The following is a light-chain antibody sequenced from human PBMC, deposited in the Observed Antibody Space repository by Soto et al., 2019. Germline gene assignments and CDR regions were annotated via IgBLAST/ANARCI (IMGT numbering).Light chain of an antibody. Sequence: EIVLTQSPGTLSLSPGERATLSCRASQSVSSHLAWYQQSPGQAPRLLIYGASSRATGIPDRFSGSGSGTDFTLTISRLEPEDCALYYCQQYGNSPPLTFGGGTKVEIK. CDR1: QSVSSH. J-gene: IGKJ4*01. V-gene: IGKV3-20*01. CDR3: QQYGNSPPLT. CDR2: GAS.